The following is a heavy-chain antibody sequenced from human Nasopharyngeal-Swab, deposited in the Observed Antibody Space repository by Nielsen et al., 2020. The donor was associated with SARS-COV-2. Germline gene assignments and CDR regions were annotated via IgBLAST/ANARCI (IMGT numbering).Heavy chain of an antibody. D-gene: IGHD6-6*01. V-gene: IGHV1-69*04. CDR2: IIPILGIA. Sequence: SVKVSCKASGGTFSSYAISWVRQAPGQGLEWMGRIIPILGIANYAQKFQGRVTITADKSTSAAYMELSSLRSEDTAVYYCARVPGVSSSPRYLDYWGQGTLVTVSS. CDR1: GGTFSSYA. CDR3: ARVPGVSSSPRYLDY. J-gene: IGHJ4*02.